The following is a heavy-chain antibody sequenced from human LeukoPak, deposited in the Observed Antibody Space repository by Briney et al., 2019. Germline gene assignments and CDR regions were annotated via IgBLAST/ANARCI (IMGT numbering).Heavy chain of an antibody. CDR2: IYYSGST. J-gene: IGHJ5*02. V-gene: IGHV4-59*11. CDR1: GGSISSHY. Sequence: SSETLSLTCTVSGGSISSHYWSWIRQPPGEGLEWIGYIYYSGSTNYNPSLKSRVTISVDTSKNQFSLKLSSVTAADTAVYYCARDLYGWFDPWGQGTLVTVSS. D-gene: IGHD2-2*02. CDR3: ARDLYGWFDP.